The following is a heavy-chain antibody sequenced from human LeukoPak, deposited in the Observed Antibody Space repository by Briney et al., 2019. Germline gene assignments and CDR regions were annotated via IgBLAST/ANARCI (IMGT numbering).Heavy chain of an antibody. V-gene: IGHV3-48*03. D-gene: IGHD5-18*01. J-gene: IGHJ4*02. CDR2: ISSSGSTI. CDR1: GFTFSSYE. CDR3: ARDQDVGYSYGSGYDY. Sequence: GGSLRLSCAASGFTFSSYEMNWVRQAPGKGLEWVSYISSSGSTIYYADSVKGRFTISRDNAKNSLYLQMNSLRAEDTAAYYCARDQDVGYSYGSGYDYWGQGTLVTVSS.